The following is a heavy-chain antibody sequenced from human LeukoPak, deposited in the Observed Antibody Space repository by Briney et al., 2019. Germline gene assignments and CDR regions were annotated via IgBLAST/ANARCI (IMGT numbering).Heavy chain of an antibody. Sequence: SVKVSCKASGGTFSSYAISWVRQAPGQGLEWMGRIIPIFGTANYAQKYQGRVTITTDESTSTAYMELSSLRSEDTAVYYCATFGNYEFSYYDSSTAEYFQHWGQGTLVTVSS. J-gene: IGHJ1*01. D-gene: IGHD3-22*01. V-gene: IGHV1-69*05. CDR1: GGTFSSYA. CDR3: ATFGNYEFSYYDSSTAEYFQH. CDR2: IIPIFGTA.